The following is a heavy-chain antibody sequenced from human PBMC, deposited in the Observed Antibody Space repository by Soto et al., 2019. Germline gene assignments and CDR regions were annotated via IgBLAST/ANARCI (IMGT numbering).Heavy chain of an antibody. Sequence: GSLRLSCAATGFTLRTNGMSWFRQAPGKGLEWVSSILGSGGDTYYADSLKGRFTISRDNSKNTLYLQLNSLGAEDTDLYYCAGHGGYSYLGQGTLVTVSS. CDR1: GFTLRTNG. CDR2: ILGSGGDT. J-gene: IGHJ4*02. D-gene: IGHD2-15*01. CDR3: AGHGGYSY. V-gene: IGHV3-23*01.